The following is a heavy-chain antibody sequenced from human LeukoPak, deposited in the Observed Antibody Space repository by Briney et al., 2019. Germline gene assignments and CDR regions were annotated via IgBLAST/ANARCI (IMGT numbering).Heavy chain of an antibody. CDR2: IRSKAYGGTT. Sequence: GGSLRPSCTASGFTFGDYAMSWVRQAPGKGLEWVGFIRSKAYGGTTEYAASVKGRFTISRDDSKSIAYLQMNSLKTEDTAVYYCIREGGDYWGQGTLVTVSS. CDR3: IREGGDY. V-gene: IGHV3-49*04. CDR1: GFTFGDYA. J-gene: IGHJ4*02. D-gene: IGHD1-26*01.